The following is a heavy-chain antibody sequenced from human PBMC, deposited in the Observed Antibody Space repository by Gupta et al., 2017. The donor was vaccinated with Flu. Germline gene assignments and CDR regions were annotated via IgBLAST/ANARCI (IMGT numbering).Heavy chain of an antibody. D-gene: IGHD2-15*01. CDR2: ISWSNGGI. CDR3: AKFGCSGGSCYSDY. V-gene: IGHV3-9*01. J-gene: IGHJ4*02. Sequence: EVYLVESGGGLVQPGRSLRLSCVASGFRFDDYAMHWVRQAPGKGLEWVSGISWSNGGIGYADSVKGRFTISRDNAKNSLYLQMNSLRADDTALYYCAKFGCSGGSCYSDYWGQGTLVTVSP. CDR1: GFRFDDYA.